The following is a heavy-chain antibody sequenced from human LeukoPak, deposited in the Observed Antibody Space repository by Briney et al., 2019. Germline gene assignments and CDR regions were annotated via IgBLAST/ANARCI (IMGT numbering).Heavy chain of an antibody. CDR2: MYYSGNT. Sequence: SETLSLTCTVSSGSISSYYWSWIRQPPGKGLEWIGYMYYSGNTHYNPSLKSRVTMSVDTSKKQFSLRLTSATAADTAVYYCARSRDVYNGHALDIWGQGTMVTVSS. D-gene: IGHD5-24*01. V-gene: IGHV4-59*01. CDR3: ARSRDVYNGHALDI. J-gene: IGHJ3*02. CDR1: SGSISSYY.